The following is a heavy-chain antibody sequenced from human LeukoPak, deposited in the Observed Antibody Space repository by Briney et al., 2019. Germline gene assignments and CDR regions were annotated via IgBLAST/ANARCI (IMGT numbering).Heavy chain of an antibody. J-gene: IGHJ4*02. Sequence: GGSLRLSCAASGFTFSSYAMSWVRQAPGKGLEWVSAISGSGGSTYYAASVKGRFTISRDNSKNTLYLQMNSLRAEDTAVYYCAKSVGSSTIKPRLDYWGQGTLVTVSS. CDR1: GFTFSSYA. V-gene: IGHV3-23*01. CDR3: AKSVGSSTIKPRLDY. D-gene: IGHD2-2*01. CDR2: ISGSGGST.